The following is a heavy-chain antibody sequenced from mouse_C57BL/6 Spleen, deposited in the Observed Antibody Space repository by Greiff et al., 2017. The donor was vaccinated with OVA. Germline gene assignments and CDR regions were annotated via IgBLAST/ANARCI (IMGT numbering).Heavy chain of an antibody. V-gene: IGHV5-4*01. D-gene: IGHD2-3*01. Sequence: EVQLVESGGGLVKPGGSLKLSCAASGFTFSSYAMSWVRQTPEKRLEWVATISDGGSYTYYPDNVKGRFTISRDNAKNNLYLQMSHLKSEDTAMYYCAREDDGSYWYFDVWGTGTTVTVSS. CDR2: ISDGGSYT. J-gene: IGHJ1*03. CDR3: AREDDGSYWYFDV. CDR1: GFTFSSYA.